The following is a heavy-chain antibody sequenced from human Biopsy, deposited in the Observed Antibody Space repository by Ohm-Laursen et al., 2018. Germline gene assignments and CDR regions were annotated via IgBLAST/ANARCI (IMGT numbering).Heavy chain of an antibody. D-gene: IGHD1-26*01. Sequence: SETLSLTCTVSGDSIRNYYWSWIRQPPGKGLEWIGYIYYTGSTNYNPSLKSRVTISVDTSMNHLPLRLTSVTAADTAVYYCARHAPSYSGSYWRYFDLWGRGTLVTVSS. CDR2: IYYTGST. CDR1: GDSIRNYY. J-gene: IGHJ2*01. CDR3: ARHAPSYSGSYWRYFDL. V-gene: IGHV4-59*08.